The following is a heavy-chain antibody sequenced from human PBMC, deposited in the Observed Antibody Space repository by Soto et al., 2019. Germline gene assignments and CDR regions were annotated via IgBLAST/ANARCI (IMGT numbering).Heavy chain of an antibody. CDR1: GLIFSDYH. CDR2: IRRKANSYTT. Sequence: EVQLVESGGGLVQPGGSLRLSCAASGLIFSDYHMDWVRQAPGKGLEWVGRIRRKANSYTTEYAASVKGRFTISRDDSKNSLYLQMNSLKSEDTAVYYCAMLGGWSRGSSGMDVWGQGTTVTVSS. V-gene: IGHV3-72*01. CDR3: AMLGGWSRGSSGMDV. J-gene: IGHJ6*02. D-gene: IGHD6-19*01.